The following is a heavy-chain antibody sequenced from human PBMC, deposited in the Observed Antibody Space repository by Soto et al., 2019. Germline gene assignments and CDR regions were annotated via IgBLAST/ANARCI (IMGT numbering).Heavy chain of an antibody. CDR3: ARESRVTGFDP. CDR2: INHSGST. J-gene: IGHJ5*02. CDR1: GGSFSGYY. Sequence: DTLSLTCAVYGGSFSGYYWSWIRQPPGKGLEWIGEINHSGSTNYNPSLKSRVTISVDTSKNQFSLKLSSVTAADTAVYYCARESRVTGFDPWGQGTLVTVSS. V-gene: IGHV4-34*01.